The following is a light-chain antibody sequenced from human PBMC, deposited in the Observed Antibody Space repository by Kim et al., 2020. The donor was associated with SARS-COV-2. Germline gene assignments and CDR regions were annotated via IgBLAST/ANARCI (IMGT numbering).Light chain of an antibody. Sequence: HSVTISCTGTSSDVCCYNYVSWYQLHPGKAPKLMIYAVTERPSGVPDRFSGSKSGNTAFLTISGLQAEDEADYYCSSYAGSSSLLFGGGTQLTVL. CDR2: AVT. CDR3: SSYAGSSSLL. J-gene: IGLJ3*02. CDR1: SSDVCCYNY. V-gene: IGLV2-11*01.